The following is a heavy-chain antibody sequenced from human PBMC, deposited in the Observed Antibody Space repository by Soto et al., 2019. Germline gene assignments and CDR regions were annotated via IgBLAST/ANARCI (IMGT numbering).Heavy chain of an antibody. CDR1: GFPFSSSS. CDR3: ARLRGSSNWETPS. J-gene: IGHJ4*02. D-gene: IGHD6-13*01. V-gene: IGHV3-48*01. Sequence: GGSLRLSCAASGFPFSSSSMNLVRPAPGKGLEWVSYISSSSIAIYYADSVKGRFTISRDNAKNSLYLQMNSLRAEDTAVYYCARLRGSSNWETPSWGQGTLVTVSS. CDR2: ISSSSIAI.